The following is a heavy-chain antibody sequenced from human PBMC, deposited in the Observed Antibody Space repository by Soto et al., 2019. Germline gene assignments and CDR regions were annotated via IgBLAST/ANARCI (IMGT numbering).Heavy chain of an antibody. CDR2: IDPRDSDA. J-gene: IGHJ5*02. CDR3: ARGNVANYFEP. CDR1: GYSFSSYW. V-gene: IGHV5-51*01. Sequence: PGESLKISCKGSGYSFSSYWIGWVRQMPGRGLEWMGIIDPRDSDARYSPSFQGQVTISADDSINTVYLQWSSLKASDTAIYYCARGNVANYFEPWGQGTLVTVSS. D-gene: IGHD1-7*01.